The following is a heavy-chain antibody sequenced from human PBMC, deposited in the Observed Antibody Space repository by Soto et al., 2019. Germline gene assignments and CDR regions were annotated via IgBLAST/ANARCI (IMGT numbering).Heavy chain of an antibody. CDR1: GGSFSGYY. D-gene: IGHD3-22*01. J-gene: IGHJ4*02. V-gene: IGHV4-34*01. CDR2: INHSGST. Sequence: SETLSLTCAVYGGSFSGYYWSWIRQPPGKGLEWIGEINHSGSTNYNPSLKSRVTISVDTSKNQFSLKLSSVTAADTAVYYCARARRTGLLIRTSVGYFDYWGQGTLVTVSA. CDR3: ARARRTGLLIRTSVGYFDY.